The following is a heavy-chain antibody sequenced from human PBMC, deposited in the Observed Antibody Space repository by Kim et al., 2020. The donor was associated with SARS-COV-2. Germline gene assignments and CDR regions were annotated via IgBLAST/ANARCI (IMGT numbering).Heavy chain of an antibody. Sequence: GGMNPNSGNTGYAQKFQGRVTMTRSTSISTAYMELSSLRSDDTAVYYCARGRFTTFLGLTIRSDGLDDFWGQGTLVTVSS. J-gene: IGHJ4*02. V-gene: IGHV1-8*01. D-gene: IGHD3-3*01. CDR3: ARGRFTTFLGLTIRSDGLDDF. CDR2: MNPNSGNT.